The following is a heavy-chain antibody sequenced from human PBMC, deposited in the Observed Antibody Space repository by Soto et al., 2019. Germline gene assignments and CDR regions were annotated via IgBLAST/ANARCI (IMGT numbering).Heavy chain of an antibody. CDR3: AIGNPNCLDP. CDR1: GYSISSGLY. V-gene: IGHV4-38-2*01. CDR2: IYRGGIT. Sequence: PSETLSLTCAVSGYSISSGLYWGWIRQPPGKGLEWIGTIYRGGITYYNPSLKSRVTISIDTSKNHFSLRLSSVTATDTAVYFCAIGNPNCLDPCGQVPLFTVSS. D-gene: IGHD1-1*01. J-gene: IGHJ5*02.